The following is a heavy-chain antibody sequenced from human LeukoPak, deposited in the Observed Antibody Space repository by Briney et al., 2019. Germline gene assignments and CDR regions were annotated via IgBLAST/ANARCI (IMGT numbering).Heavy chain of an antibody. Sequence: GGSLRLSCAASGFTFDDSVMSWVRQAPGKGLEWVSGINWNGGSTGYADSVKGRFTISRDNAKNSLYLQMSSLRAEDTALYYCARSTMVRGVIGESQYYYYYMDVWGKGTTVTISS. CDR2: INWNGGST. CDR1: GFTFDDSV. D-gene: IGHD3-10*01. CDR3: ARSTMVRGVIGESQYYYYYMDV. J-gene: IGHJ6*03. V-gene: IGHV3-20*04.